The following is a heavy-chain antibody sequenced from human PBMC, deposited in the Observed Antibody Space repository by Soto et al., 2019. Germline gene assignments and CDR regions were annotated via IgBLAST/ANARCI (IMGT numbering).Heavy chain of an antibody. Sequence: EASVKVSCKASGYTFSSYAISWVLQAPGQGREWRGGIIPIFGTANYAQKFQGRVTMTADESTSTAYMELSSLRSEDTAVYYCARRDSSGYYLDACDIWGQGTMVTVSS. J-gene: IGHJ3*02. D-gene: IGHD3-22*01. V-gene: IGHV1-69*13. CDR1: GYTFSSYA. CDR2: IIPIFGTA. CDR3: ARRDSSGYYLDACDI.